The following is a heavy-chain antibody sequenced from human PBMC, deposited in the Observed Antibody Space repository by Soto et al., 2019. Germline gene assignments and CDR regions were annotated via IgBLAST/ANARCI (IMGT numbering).Heavy chain of an antibody. V-gene: IGHV3-48*02. J-gene: IGHJ6*02. D-gene: IGHD4-17*01. CDR1: GFTFSSYS. Sequence: EVQLVESGGGLVQPGGSLRLSCAASGFTFSSYSMNWVRQAPGKGLEWVSYISSSSSTIYYADSVKGRFTISRDNAKNSLYLQMNSLRDKDTAVYYCARDGDYGDEYGMDVWGQGTTVTVSS. CDR3: ARDGDYGDEYGMDV. CDR2: ISSSSSTI.